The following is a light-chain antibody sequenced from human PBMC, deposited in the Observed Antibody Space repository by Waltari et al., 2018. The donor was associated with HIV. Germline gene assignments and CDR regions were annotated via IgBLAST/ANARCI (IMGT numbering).Light chain of an antibody. V-gene: IGLV2-23*02. CDR1: SSDIGGYNL. CDR2: DVN. CDR3: SSYAGARGGV. Sequence: QSALTQPASVSESPGQSITISCSRTSSDIGGYNLVSWYQQHPGKAPKLIIYDVNKPPSGVSNRFSGSKSGNTASLTISGLQAEDEADYYCSSYAGARGGVFGGGTKLTVL. J-gene: IGLJ2*01.